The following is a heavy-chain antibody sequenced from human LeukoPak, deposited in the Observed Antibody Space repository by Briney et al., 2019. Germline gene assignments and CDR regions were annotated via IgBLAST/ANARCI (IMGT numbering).Heavy chain of an antibody. CDR3: ARPMSYGSGSFYGMDV. V-gene: IGHV3-11*03. CDR2: ISSSSSYT. D-gene: IGHD3-10*01. J-gene: IGHJ6*02. Sequence: RPGGSLRLSCAASGFTFSDYYMSWIRQAPGKGLEWVSYISSSSSYTNYADSVKGRFTISRDNAKNSLYLQMNSLRAEDTAVYYCARPMSYGSGSFYGMDVWGQGTTVTVSS. CDR1: GFTFSDYY.